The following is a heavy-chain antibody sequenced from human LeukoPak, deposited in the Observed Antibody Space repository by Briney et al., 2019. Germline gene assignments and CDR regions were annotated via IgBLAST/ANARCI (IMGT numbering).Heavy chain of an antibody. CDR1: GFTFSSYS. CDR3: ARDRWFGESLPAHFDY. V-gene: IGHV3-48*01. J-gene: IGHJ4*02. CDR2: ISSTGSTV. D-gene: IGHD3-10*01. Sequence: GGSLRLSCAVSGFTFSSYSMSSVRQAPGKGLEWISYISSTGSTVYYADSVEGRFTISRDNAQNSLYLQMNNLRAEDTAVYYCARDRWFGESLPAHFDYWGQGTLVTVSS.